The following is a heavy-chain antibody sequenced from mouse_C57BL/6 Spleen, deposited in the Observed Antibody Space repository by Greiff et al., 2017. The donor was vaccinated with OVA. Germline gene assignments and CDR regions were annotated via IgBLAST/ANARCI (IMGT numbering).Heavy chain of an antibody. Sequence: QVQLKQSGAELVRPGASVKLSCKASGYTFTDYYINWVKQRPGQGLEWIARIYPGSGNTYYNEKFKGKATLTAEKSSSTAYMQLSSLTSEDSAVYFCARGPLWLRQGWYFDVWGTGTTVTVSS. CDR2: IYPGSGNT. CDR1: GYTFTDYY. D-gene: IGHD2-2*01. V-gene: IGHV1-76*01. CDR3: ARGPLWLRQGWYFDV. J-gene: IGHJ1*03.